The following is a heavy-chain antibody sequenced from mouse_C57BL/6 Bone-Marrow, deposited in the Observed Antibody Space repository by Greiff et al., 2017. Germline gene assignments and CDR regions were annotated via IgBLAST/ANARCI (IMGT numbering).Heavy chain of an antibody. J-gene: IGHJ4*01. V-gene: IGHV1-69*01. CDR3: ARDITTVVATRYAMDY. CDR1: GYTFTSYW. CDR2: LDPSDSYT. Sequence: QVQLQQPGAELVMPGASVKLSCKASGYTFTSYWMHWVKQRPGQGLEWIGELDPSDSYTNYNQKFKGKSTLTVDKSSSTAYMQLSSLTSEDSAVYYCARDITTVVATRYAMDYWGQGTSVTVAS. D-gene: IGHD1-1*01.